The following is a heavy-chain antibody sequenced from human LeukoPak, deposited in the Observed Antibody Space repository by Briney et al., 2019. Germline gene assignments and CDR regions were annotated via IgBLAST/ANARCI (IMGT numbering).Heavy chain of an antibody. D-gene: IGHD3-16*02. CDR1: GFTFSSYA. V-gene: IGHV3-23*01. J-gene: IGHJ3*02. CDR2: ISGSGGST. CDR3: AREQGGAISGLDAFDI. Sequence: GGSLRLSCAASGFTFSSYAMSWVRQAPGKGLEWVSAISGSGGSTYYADSVKGRFTISRDNSKNTLYLQMNSLRAEDTAVYYCAREQGGAISGLDAFDIWGQGTMVTVSS.